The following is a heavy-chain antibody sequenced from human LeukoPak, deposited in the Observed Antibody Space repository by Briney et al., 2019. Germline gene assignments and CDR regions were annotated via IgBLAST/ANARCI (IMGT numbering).Heavy chain of an antibody. J-gene: IGHJ4*02. D-gene: IGHD3-22*01. CDR1: GFSFGDYA. Sequence: GGSLRLSCTASGFSFGDYAMSWFRQAPGKGLEWVGFIRSKAYGGTTEYAASVKGRFTISRDDSKSIAYLQMNSLRAEDTAVYYCAKDRGSSGYYFSDYWGQGTLVTVSS. V-gene: IGHV3-49*03. CDR3: AKDRGSSGYYFSDY. CDR2: IRSKAYGGTT.